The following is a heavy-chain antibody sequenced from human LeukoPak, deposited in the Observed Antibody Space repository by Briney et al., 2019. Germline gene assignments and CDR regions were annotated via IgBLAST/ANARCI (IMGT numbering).Heavy chain of an antibody. V-gene: IGHV1-46*01. CDR1: GYTFTSYY. CDR2: INPSDGRT. CDR3: ARGGLNDF. Sequence: ASVKVSCTASGYTFTSYYMHWVRQAPGQGLEWMGIINPSDGRTSYAQRFQSRVAMTRDTSTSTVYVELSSLRSEDTAVYYCARGGLNDFWGQGTLVTVSS. D-gene: IGHD2-8*01. J-gene: IGHJ4*02.